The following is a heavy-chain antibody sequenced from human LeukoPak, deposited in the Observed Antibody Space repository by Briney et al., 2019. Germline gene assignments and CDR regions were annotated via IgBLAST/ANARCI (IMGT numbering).Heavy chain of an antibody. J-gene: IGHJ5*02. V-gene: IGHV1-18*01. CDR2: ISANNDNT. D-gene: IGHD6-19*01. CDR3: ARDRGHSSGWSWFDT. CDR1: GYTFTNYG. Sequence: ASVKVSCKASGYTFTNYGISWVRQAPGQGLEWMGWISANNDNTNYEQELQGRVTMTTDTSTTTAYMELRSLRSEDTAVYYCARDRGHSSGWSWFDTWGQGTLVTVSS.